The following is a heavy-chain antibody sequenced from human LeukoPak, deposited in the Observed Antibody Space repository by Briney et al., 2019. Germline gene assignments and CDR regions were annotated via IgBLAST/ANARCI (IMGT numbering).Heavy chain of an antibody. D-gene: IGHD3-10*01. CDR1: AYTFTNYD. CDR3: SRRGDGSGSYYSWFDF. V-gene: IGHV1-8*01. J-gene: IGHJ5*01. CDR2: MNPNSGNT. Sequence: ASVKVSCKASAYTFTNYDINWVRQAAGQGLEWMGWMNPNSGNTGYAQKFQGRVTMTRNTSIRTAYLDLTSLRSEDTAVYYCSRRGDGSGSYYSWFDFWGQGSLVTVSS.